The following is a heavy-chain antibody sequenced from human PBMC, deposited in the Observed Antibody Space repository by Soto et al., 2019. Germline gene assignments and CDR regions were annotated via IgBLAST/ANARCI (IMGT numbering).Heavy chain of an antibody. D-gene: IGHD6-6*01. CDR2: IYYSGST. CDR1: GGSIRTYY. Sequence: SETLSLTCTVSGGSIRTYYWGWIRQPPGKGLEWIGYIYYSGSTNYHPPLKRRVTISVDTSNNQFSLRLSSVTAADTAVYYCARHGSSRWWRDYWGPGPLVTV. CDR3: ARHGSSRWWRDY. J-gene: IGHJ4*02. V-gene: IGHV4-59*08.